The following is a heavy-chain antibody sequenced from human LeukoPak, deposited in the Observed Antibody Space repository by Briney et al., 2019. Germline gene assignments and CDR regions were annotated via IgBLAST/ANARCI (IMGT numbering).Heavy chain of an antibody. Sequence: GGSLRLSCAASGFTFSSYAMSWVRQAPGKGLEWVSAISGSGGSTYYADSVKGRFTISRDKSKNTLYLQMNSLRAEDTAVYYCAKSPWLPGVPFDYWGQGTLVTVSS. CDR2: ISGSGGST. CDR1: GFTFSSYA. CDR3: AKSPWLPGVPFDY. J-gene: IGHJ4*02. V-gene: IGHV3-23*01. D-gene: IGHD5-24*01.